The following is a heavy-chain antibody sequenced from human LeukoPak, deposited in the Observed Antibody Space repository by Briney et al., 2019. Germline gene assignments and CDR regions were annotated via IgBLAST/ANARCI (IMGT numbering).Heavy chain of an antibody. CDR1: GFTFSSYA. CDR3: AKQVPLNGGFDY. CDR2: ISDSGGST. Sequence: PGGSLRLSCAASGFTFSSYAMSWVRQAPGKGLEWVSAISDSGGSTYYADSVKGRFTISRDNSKNTLYLQMDSLRAEDTAVYYCAKQVPLNGGFDYWGQGTLVTVSS. J-gene: IGHJ4*02. D-gene: IGHD7-27*01. V-gene: IGHV3-23*01.